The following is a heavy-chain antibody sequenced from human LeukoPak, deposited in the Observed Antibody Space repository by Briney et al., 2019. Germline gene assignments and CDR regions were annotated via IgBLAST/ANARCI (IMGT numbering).Heavy chain of an antibody. D-gene: IGHD3-3*01. V-gene: IGHV4-34*01. CDR3: ARRSGRAGRFDY. CDR1: GGSFSGFH. Sequence: SETLSLTCAVYGGSFSGFHWSWIRQPPGEGLEWIGEINHSGGTNFNPSPESRVTISVDTSKNQFSLKLSSVTAADTSVYYCARRSGRAGRFDYWGQGTLVTVSS. J-gene: IGHJ4*02. CDR2: INHSGGT.